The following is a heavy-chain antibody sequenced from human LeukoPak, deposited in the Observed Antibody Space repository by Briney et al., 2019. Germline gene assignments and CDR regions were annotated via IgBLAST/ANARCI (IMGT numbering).Heavy chain of an antibody. V-gene: IGHV3-15*01. J-gene: IGHJ4*02. Sequence: SGGSLRLSCAASGFTFSDAWMSWVRQAPGKGLEWVGRIKSETDGGTTDYPAPVKGRFTISRDDSKNTLYLQMNSLRADDTAVYYCAKKVSPPEHWGQGTLVTVSS. CDR3: AKKVSPPEH. CDR1: GFTFSDAW. CDR2: IKSETDGGTT.